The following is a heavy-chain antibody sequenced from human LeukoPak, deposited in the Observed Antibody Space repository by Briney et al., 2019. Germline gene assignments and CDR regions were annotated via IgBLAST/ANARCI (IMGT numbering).Heavy chain of an antibody. CDR3: AKATGTLGN. D-gene: IGHD1-1*01. V-gene: IGHV3-23*01. Sequence: GGSLGLSCAASGFTFSNYSMNWVRQAPGKGLEWVSTISNSDNKPYYADSVKGRFTISRDNSKNTLHLQMNSLTAEDTAIYYCAKATGTLGNWGQGTLVTVSS. J-gene: IGHJ4*02. CDR1: GFTFSNYS. CDR2: ISNSDNKP.